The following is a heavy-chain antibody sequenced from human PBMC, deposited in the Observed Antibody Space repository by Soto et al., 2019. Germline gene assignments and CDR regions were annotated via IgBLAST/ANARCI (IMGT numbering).Heavy chain of an antibody. V-gene: IGHV4-4*07. D-gene: IGHD6-13*01. J-gene: IGHJ6*02. CDR1: GGSISSYY. CDR3: ARQTGIAAAGDYYYGMDV. Sequence: QVQLQESGPGLVKPSETLSLTCTVSGGSISSYYWSWIRQPAGKGLEWIGRIYTSGSTNYNPSLTTRVTMSVDTDKKQFAMKLRSFTAADTAVYYCARQTGIAAAGDYYYGMDVWGHGTTVTFSS. CDR2: IYTSGST.